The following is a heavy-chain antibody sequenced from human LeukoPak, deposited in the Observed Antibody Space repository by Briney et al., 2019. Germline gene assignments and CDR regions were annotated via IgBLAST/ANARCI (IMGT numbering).Heavy chain of an antibody. D-gene: IGHD2-15*01. J-gene: IGHJ4*02. CDR1: GFTFSTYD. CDR2: ISSSGNYV. V-gene: IGHV3-21*01. Sequence: GGSLRLSCAASGFTFSTYDMNWVRQAPGKGLEWVSSISSSGNYVYYADSVKGRFTISRDNAKNSLYLQMNSLRAEDTAVYYCARDPYCSGGSCYSSGWFDYWGQGTLATVSS. CDR3: ARDPYCSGGSCYSSGWFDY.